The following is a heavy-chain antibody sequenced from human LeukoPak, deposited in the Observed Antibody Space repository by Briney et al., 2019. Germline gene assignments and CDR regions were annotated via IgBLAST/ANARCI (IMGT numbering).Heavy chain of an antibody. CDR3: AKVRSGSANWELQTFDN. D-gene: IGHD4-23*01. V-gene: IGHV3-30*18. Sequence: GSLRLSCAASGFTFSSYGMHWVRQAPGKGLEWVAVISYDGSNKYYADYVRGRFTISRDNSNNTLHVLMNSLRAEDTALYFCAKVRSGSANWELQTFDNWGQGTLVTVSS. J-gene: IGHJ4*02. CDR2: ISYDGSNK. CDR1: GFTFSSYG.